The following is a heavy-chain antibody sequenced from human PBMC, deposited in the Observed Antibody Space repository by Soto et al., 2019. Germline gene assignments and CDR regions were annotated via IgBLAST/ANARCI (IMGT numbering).Heavy chain of an antibody. V-gene: IGHV4-59*01. CDR3: ARDNRGYDYFDY. CDR2: IYYSGNT. D-gene: IGHD5-12*01. Sequence: ETLSLTCTVSGGSISSYYWSWIRQPPGKGLEWIGYIYYSGNTNYNPSLKSRVTISVDTSKNQFSLNLSSVTAADTAVYYCARDNRGYDYFDYWGQGTLVTVSS. CDR1: GGSISSYY. J-gene: IGHJ4*02.